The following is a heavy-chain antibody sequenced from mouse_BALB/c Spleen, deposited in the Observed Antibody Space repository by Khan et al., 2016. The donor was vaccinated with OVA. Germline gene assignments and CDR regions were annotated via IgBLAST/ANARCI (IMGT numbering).Heavy chain of an antibody. Sequence: IQLVQSGPELVKPGASVKMSCKASGYTFTSYVMHWVKQKPGQGLEWIGYINPYNDGTKYNEKFKGKATPTSDKSSSTSYMELSSLTSEDSAVYYCTRSTYYGNPYAMDYWGQGTSVTVSS. V-gene: IGHV1S136*01. CDR1: GYTFTSYV. D-gene: IGHD2-10*01. J-gene: IGHJ4*01. CDR2: INPYNDGT. CDR3: TRSTYYGNPYAMDY.